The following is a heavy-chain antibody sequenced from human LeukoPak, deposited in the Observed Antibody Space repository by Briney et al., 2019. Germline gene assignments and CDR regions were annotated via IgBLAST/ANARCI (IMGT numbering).Heavy chain of an antibody. CDR2: ISSGSSTI. V-gene: IGHV3-48*04. J-gene: IGHJ6*03. Sequence: PGGSLRLSCAASGFTFSSYSMNWVRQDPGKGLEWVSYISSGSSTIYYADSVKGRFTISRDNAKNSLYLQMNSLRAEDTAVYYCARGGRYSSSAPMDVWGKGTTVTVSS. CDR3: ARGGRYSSSAPMDV. D-gene: IGHD6-6*01. CDR1: GFTFSSYS.